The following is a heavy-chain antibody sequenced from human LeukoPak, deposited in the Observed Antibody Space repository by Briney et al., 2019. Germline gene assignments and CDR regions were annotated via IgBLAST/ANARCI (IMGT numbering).Heavy chain of an antibody. CDR2: IWYDGSNK. CDR3: ARSDDYYDSSGYSNWFDP. V-gene: IGHV3-33*01. D-gene: IGHD3-22*01. Sequence: GGSLRLSCAASGFTFSSYGMHWVRQAPDKGLEWVAVIWYDGSNKYYADSVKGRFTISRDNSKNTLYLQMNSLRAEDTAVYYCARSDDYYDSSGYSNWFDPWGQGTLVTVSS. CDR1: GFTFSSYG. J-gene: IGHJ5*02.